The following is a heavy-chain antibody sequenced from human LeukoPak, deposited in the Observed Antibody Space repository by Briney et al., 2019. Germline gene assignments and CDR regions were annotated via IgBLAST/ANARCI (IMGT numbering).Heavy chain of an antibody. CDR1: GFTFSSYA. J-gene: IGHJ4*02. Sequence: GGSLRLSCAASGFTFSSYAMSWVRQAPRKGLEWVSAISGSGGSTYYADSVKGRFTISRDNSKNTLYLQMNSLRAEDTAVYYCAKDNRRITIFGVVTQSPFDYWGQGTLVTVSS. V-gene: IGHV3-23*01. D-gene: IGHD3-3*01. CDR2: ISGSGGST. CDR3: AKDNRRITIFGVVTQSPFDY.